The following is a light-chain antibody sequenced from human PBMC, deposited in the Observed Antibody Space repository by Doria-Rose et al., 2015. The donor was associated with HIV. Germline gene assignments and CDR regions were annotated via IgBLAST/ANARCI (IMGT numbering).Light chain of an antibody. V-gene: IGKV3-20*01. Sequence: TQSPGTLSLSPGERATLSCMASQSFSSTYLAWYQQNPGQAPSLLIYDGSTRATGIPDRFSAGGSGTDFTLTINRLEPEDFALYYCHQYGTSWTFGQGTKVEI. CDR1: QSFSSTY. J-gene: IGKJ1*01. CDR3: HQYGTSWT. CDR2: DGS.